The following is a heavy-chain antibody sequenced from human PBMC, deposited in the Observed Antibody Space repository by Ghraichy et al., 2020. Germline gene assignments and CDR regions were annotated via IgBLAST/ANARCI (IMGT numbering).Heavy chain of an antibody. CDR1: GGSISGYNNY. J-gene: IGHJ4*02. Sequence: GSLSLTCIVSGGSISGYNNYWGWVRQPPGKGLEWIGAIYYRGNTYYTPSLQSRVTISVDTSRNQFFLNLTSVTAADTAVYFCARRPRMSPVTTKDWGQGTLVTVSS. D-gene: IGHD4-17*01. CDR3: ARRPRMSPVTTKD. CDR2: IYYRGNT. V-gene: IGHV4-39*01.